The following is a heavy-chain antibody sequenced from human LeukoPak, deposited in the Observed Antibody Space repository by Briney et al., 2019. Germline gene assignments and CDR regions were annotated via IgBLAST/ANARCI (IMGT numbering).Heavy chain of an antibody. D-gene: IGHD3-10*01. J-gene: IGHJ5*02. CDR1: GCSISSYY. CDR2: IYYSGST. Sequence: PSETLSLTCTVSGCSISSYYWSWIRQPPGKGLEWIGYIYYSGSTNYNPSLKSRVTISVDTSKNQFSLKLSSVTAADTAVYYCARESYYGSGSYLGPNWFDPWGQGTLVTVSS. V-gene: IGHV4-59*01. CDR3: ARESYYGSGSYLGPNWFDP.